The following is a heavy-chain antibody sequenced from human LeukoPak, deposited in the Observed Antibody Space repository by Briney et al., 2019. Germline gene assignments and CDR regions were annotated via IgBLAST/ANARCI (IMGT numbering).Heavy chain of an antibody. J-gene: IGHJ3*02. V-gene: IGHV3-64D*06. CDR2: ISSNGGST. D-gene: IGHD3-22*01. CDR3: AREMGPDSSGYNNAFDI. CDR1: GFTLSRYG. Sequence: PGGSLRLSCSASGFTLSRYGMHWVRQAPGKGLEYVSGISSNGGSTNYADSVKGRFTISRDNSKNTLHLQMSSLRAEDTAVYYCAREMGPDSSGYNNAFDIWGQGPMVTVSS.